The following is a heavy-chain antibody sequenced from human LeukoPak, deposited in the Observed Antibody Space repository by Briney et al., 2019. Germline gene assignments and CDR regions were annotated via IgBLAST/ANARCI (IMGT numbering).Heavy chain of an antibody. D-gene: IGHD3-10*01. CDR2: FDPEDGET. V-gene: IGHV1-24*01. CDR3: ATDGSGSYHY. CDR1: GDSLTNYW. J-gene: IGHJ4*02. Sequence: GESLQISCKGSGDSLTNYWIGWVRQAPGKGLEWMGGFDPEDGETIYAQKFQGRVTMTEDTSTDTAYMELSSLRSEDTAVYYCATDGSGSYHYWGQGTLVTVSS.